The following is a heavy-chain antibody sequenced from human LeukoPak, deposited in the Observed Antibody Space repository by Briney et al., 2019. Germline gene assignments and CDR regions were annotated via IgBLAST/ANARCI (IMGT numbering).Heavy chain of an antibody. CDR1: GGSFSGYY. CDR2: INHSGST. CDR3: ARFGSGWWYNDY. Sequence: SETLSLTCAVYGGSFSGYYWSWIRQPPGKGLEWIGEINHSGSTNYNPSLKSRVTISVDTSKNQFSLKLSSVTAADTAVCYCARFGSGWWYNDYWGQGTLVTVSS. V-gene: IGHV4-34*01. D-gene: IGHD6-19*01. J-gene: IGHJ4*02.